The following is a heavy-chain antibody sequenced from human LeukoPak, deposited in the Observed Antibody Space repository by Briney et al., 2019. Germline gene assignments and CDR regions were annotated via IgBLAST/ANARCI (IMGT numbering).Heavy chain of an antibody. Sequence: SQTLSLTCTVSGGSISSSSYYWGWIRQPPGKGLEWIGSIYYSGSTYYNPSLKSRVTISVDTSKNQFSLKLSSATAADTAVYYCASSRDSSGWYVVVYYFDYWGQGTLVTVSS. CDR1: GGSISSSSYY. CDR2: IYYSGST. CDR3: ASSRDSSGWYVVVYYFDY. J-gene: IGHJ4*02. V-gene: IGHV4-39*01. D-gene: IGHD6-19*01.